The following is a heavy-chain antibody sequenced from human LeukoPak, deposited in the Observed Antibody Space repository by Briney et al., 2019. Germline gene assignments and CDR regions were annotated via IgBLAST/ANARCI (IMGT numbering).Heavy chain of an antibody. Sequence: GGSLRLPCAASGFTFSSYAMSWVRQAPGKGLEWVSAISGSGGSTYYADSVKGRFTISRDNSKNTLYLQMNSLRAEDTAVYYCAGGCGSGYYFDYWGQGTLVTVSS. D-gene: IGHD3-10*01. CDR1: GFTFSSYA. J-gene: IGHJ4*02. V-gene: IGHV3-23*01. CDR2: ISGSGGST. CDR3: AGGCGSGYYFDY.